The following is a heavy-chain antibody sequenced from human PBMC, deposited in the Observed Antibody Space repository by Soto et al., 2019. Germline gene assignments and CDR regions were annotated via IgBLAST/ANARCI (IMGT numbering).Heavy chain of an antibody. V-gene: IGHV1-18*01. J-gene: IGHJ4*02. CDR3: ARPSDYDFWSGYYSHFDY. CDR2: ISAYNGNT. Sequence: ASVKVSCKASGYTFTSYGISWVRQAPGQGLEWMGWISAYNGNTNYAQKLQGRVTMTTDTSTSTAYMELRSLRSDDTAVYYCARPSDYDFWSGYYSHFDYWGQGTLVTVSS. CDR1: GYTFTSYG. D-gene: IGHD3-3*01.